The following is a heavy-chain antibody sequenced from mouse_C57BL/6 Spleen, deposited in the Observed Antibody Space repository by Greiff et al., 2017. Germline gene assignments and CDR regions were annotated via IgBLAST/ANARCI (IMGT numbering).Heavy chain of an antibody. J-gene: IGHJ3*01. V-gene: IGHV1-81*01. Sequence: VQLQQSGAELVRPGASVKLSCKASGYTFTSYGISWVKQRTGQGLEWIGAIYPRSGNTYYNEKFKGKATLTADKSSSTAYMELRSLTSEDSAVYVCARGETAQAPFAYWGQGTLVTVSA. CDR2: IYPRSGNT. D-gene: IGHD3-2*02. CDR3: ARGETAQAPFAY. CDR1: GYTFTSYG.